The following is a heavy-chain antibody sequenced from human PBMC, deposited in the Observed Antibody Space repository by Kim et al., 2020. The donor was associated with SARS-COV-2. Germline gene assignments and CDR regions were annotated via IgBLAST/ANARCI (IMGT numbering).Heavy chain of an antibody. CDR1: GGSVSSGSYY. D-gene: IGHD3-10*02. CDR3: ARSYVKVLGTRGAFDI. V-gene: IGHV4-61*01. J-gene: IGHJ3*02. CDR2: IYYSGST. Sequence: SETLSLTCTVSGGSVSSGSYYWSWIRQPPGKGLEWIGYIYYSGSTNYNPSLKSRVTISVDTSKNQFSLKLSSVTAADTAVYYCARSYVKVLGTRGAFDIWGQGTMVTVSS.